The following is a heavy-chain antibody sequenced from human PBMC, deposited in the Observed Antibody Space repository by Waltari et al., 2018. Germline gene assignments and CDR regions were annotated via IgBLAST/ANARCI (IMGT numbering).Heavy chain of an antibody. D-gene: IGHD1-26*01. CDR2: IHYTGSA. J-gene: IGHJ4*02. V-gene: IGHV4-59*08. CDR3: ARHAGASFDY. CDR1: GGSISSHY. Sequence: QVQLQESGPGLVRPSETLSLTCTISGGSISSHYWSWIRQSPGEGRQWIGYIHYTGSATYRPSLKSRVSLSIDSSKQSFSLRLSAVTAADTAKYFCARHAGASFDYWGPGKLVTVSS.